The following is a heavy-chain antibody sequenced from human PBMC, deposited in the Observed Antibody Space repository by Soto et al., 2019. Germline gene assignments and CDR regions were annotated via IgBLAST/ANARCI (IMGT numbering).Heavy chain of an antibody. V-gene: IGHV3-33*01. CDR1: GFTFSSYG. Sequence: QVQLVESGGGVVQPGRSLRLSCAASGFTFSSYGMHWVRQAPGKGLEWVAVIWYDGSNKYYADSVKGRFTISRDNSKNTLYLQMDSLGAEDTAVYYCARDRQRGGDYMDVWGKGTTVTVSS. J-gene: IGHJ6*03. CDR2: IWYDGSNK. CDR3: ARDRQRGGDYMDV. D-gene: IGHD3-10*01.